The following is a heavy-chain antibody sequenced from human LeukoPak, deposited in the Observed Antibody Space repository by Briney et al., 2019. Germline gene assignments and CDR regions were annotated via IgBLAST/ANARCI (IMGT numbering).Heavy chain of an antibody. CDR2: FDPEDGET. Sequence: GASVKVSCKVSGYTLTELSMHWVRQAPGKGLEWMGGFDPEDGETIYAQKFQGRVTMTEDTSTDTAYMELSSLRSEDTALYYCAKGHSSMIVVVTFDYWGQGTLVTVSS. CDR3: AKGHSSMIVVVTFDY. CDR1: GYTLTELS. D-gene: IGHD3-22*01. V-gene: IGHV1-24*01. J-gene: IGHJ4*02.